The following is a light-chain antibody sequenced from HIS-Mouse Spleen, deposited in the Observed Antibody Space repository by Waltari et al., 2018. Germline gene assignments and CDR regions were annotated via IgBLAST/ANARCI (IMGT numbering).Light chain of an antibody. CDR1: SSDVGSYTL. J-gene: IGLJ3*02. CDR3: CSYAGSSTLV. Sequence: QSALTQPASVSGSPGQSITISGTGTSSDVGSYTLVSWYQQHPGKAPKLMIYEGSKRPSGVSNRFSGSKSGNTASLTISGLQAEDEADYYCCSYAGSSTLVFGGGTKLTVL. CDR2: EGS. V-gene: IGLV2-23*01.